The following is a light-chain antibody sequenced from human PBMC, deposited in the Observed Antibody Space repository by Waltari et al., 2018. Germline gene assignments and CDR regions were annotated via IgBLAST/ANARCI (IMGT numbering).Light chain of an antibody. Sequence: DIVMTQSPLSLPVTLGEPASISCRSSQSRLQSNGYTYLDWYLQKPGQSPQLLIYLGSNRASGVPDRFSGSGSGTDFTLKISRVEAEDVGVYYCMQALQTPRTFGQGTKVEIK. CDR3: MQALQTPRT. J-gene: IGKJ1*01. V-gene: IGKV2-28*01. CDR2: LGS. CDR1: QSRLQSNGYTY.